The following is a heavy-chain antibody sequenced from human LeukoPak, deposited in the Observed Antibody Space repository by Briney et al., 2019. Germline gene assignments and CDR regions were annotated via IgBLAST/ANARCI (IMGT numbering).Heavy chain of an antibody. D-gene: IGHD2-2*01. V-gene: IGHV1-46*01. J-gene: IGHJ3*02. CDR1: GYTFTSYY. CDR2: INPSGGST. CDR3: AREDGCSSTSCYEAFDI. Sequence: ASVKVSCKVSGYTFTSYYMHWVRRAPGQGLEWMGIINPSGGSTSYAQKFQGRVTMTRDTSTSTVYMELSSLRSEDTAVYYCAREDGCSSTSCYEAFDIWGQGTMVTVSS.